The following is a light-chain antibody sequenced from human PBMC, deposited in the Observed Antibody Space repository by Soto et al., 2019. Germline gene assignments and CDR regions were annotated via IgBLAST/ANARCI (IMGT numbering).Light chain of an antibody. V-gene: IGKV3-15*01. J-gene: IGKJ1*01. CDR3: QQYNSYSPPWT. CDR1: LTVSTN. CDR2: YTS. Sequence: DIVMTQSPATLSLSPGDRATLSCWASLTVSTNLAWYQQKPGQAPRLLIYYTSTRATGIPARFSGSGSAKEFTLTISSLQPEDSATYYCQQYNSYSPPWTFGQGTKVEIK.